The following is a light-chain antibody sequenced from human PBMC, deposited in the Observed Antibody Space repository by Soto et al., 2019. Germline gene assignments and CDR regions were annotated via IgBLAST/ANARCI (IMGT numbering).Light chain of an antibody. CDR2: DVS. Sequence: QSALTQPASVSGSPGQSIAISCTGTSHDVGGYNYVSWYQQHPGKAPKLMIYDVSARPSGVSNRFSGSKSDNTASLTISGLQGEEEADYFCSSYTSSSTVVFGGGTKLTVL. V-gene: IGLV2-14*01. CDR1: SHDVGGYNY. J-gene: IGLJ2*01. CDR3: SSYTSSSTVV.